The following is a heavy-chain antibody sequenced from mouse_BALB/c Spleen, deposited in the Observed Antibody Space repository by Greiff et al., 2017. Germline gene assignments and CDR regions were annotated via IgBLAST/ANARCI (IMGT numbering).Heavy chain of an antibody. J-gene: IGHJ4*01. CDR1: GYAFTNYL. Sequence: VQLQQSGAELVRPGTSVKVSCKASGYAFTNYLIEWVKQRPGQGLEWIGVINPGSGGTNYNEKFKGKATLTADKSSSTAYMQLSSLTSDDSAVYFCARNGNQGAMDYWGQGTSVTVSS. CDR3: ARNGNQGAMDY. CDR2: INPGSGGT. D-gene: IGHD2-1*01. V-gene: IGHV1-54*01.